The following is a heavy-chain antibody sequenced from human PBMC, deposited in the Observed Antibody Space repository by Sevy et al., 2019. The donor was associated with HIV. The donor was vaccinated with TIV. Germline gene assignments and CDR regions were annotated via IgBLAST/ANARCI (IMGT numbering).Heavy chain of an antibody. CDR2: INSHGTST. CDR1: GFTFSSHW. CDR3: ARGQVLRFLEWPTYGMDV. J-gene: IGHJ6*02. D-gene: IGHD3-3*01. V-gene: IGHV3-74*01. Sequence: GGSLRLSCAASGFTFSSHWMFWVRQAPGKGLVWVSHINSHGTSTNYADSVKGRFTISRDNAKNTVYLQINSLRAEDTAVYYCARGQVLRFLEWPTYGMDVWGQGTTVTVSS.